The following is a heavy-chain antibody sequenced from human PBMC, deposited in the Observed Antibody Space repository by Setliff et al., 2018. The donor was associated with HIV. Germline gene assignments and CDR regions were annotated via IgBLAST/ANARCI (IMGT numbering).Heavy chain of an antibody. CDR2: ISGSGDIT. D-gene: IGHD4-4*01. CDR1: GFSFRSYA. CDR3: AKTQTVITVYGPFDS. J-gene: IGHJ4*02. Sequence: EGSLRLSCAASGFSFRSYAVSWVRQAPGKGLEWVSVISGSGDITYYRESVKGRFTVSRDNSNNTVYLQMNRLRAEDTAMYYCAKTQTVITVYGPFDSWGQGTPVTVSS. V-gene: IGHV3-23*01.